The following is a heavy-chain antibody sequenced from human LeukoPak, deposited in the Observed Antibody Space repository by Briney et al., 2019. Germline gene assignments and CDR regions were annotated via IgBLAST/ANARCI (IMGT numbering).Heavy chain of an antibody. CDR1: GGSISSSSYY. CDR2: IYYSGST. CDR3: ARDQPFGSY. Sequence: SETLSLTCTVSGGSISSSSYYWGWIRQPPGKGLEWIGSIYYSGSTYYNPSLKSRVTISVDTSKNQFSLKLSSVTAADTAVYYCARDQPFGSYWGQGTLVTVSS. V-gene: IGHV4-39*07. J-gene: IGHJ4*02. D-gene: IGHD3-10*01.